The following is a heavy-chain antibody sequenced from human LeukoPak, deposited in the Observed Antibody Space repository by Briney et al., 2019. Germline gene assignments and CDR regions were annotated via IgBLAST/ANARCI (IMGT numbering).Heavy chain of an antibody. Sequence: GGSLRLSCAASGFTFSSYSMNWVRQAPGKGLEWVSSISSSSSYIYYADSVKGRFTISRDNAKNSLYLQMNSLRAEDTAVYYCARFLWTPYGMDVWGKGTTATVSS. J-gene: IGHJ6*04. CDR1: GFTFSSYS. V-gene: IGHV3-21*01. CDR3: ARFLWTPYGMDV. CDR2: ISSSSSYI. D-gene: IGHD3-10*01.